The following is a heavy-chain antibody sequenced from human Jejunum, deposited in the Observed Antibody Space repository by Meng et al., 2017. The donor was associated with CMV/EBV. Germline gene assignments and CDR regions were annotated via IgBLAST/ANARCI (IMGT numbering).Heavy chain of an antibody. J-gene: IGHJ3*02. Sequence: GFTFSNDGMHWVRQAPGKGLEWVAFIRYDESNKYYADSVKGRFTISRDNSMNTLYVQMNSLRTEDTAVYYCARPFGVASAGAFDIWGQGTMVTVSS. CDR3: ARPFGVASAGAFDI. CDR1: GFTFSNDG. D-gene: IGHD3-3*01. CDR2: IRYDESNK. V-gene: IGHV3-30*02.